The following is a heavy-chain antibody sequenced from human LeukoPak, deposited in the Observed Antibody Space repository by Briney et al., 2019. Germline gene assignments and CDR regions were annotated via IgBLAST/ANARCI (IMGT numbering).Heavy chain of an antibody. J-gene: IGHJ4*02. CDR1: GFTISSYA. V-gene: IGHV3-23*01. CDR3: AKDGEGFLEWSPPLGY. CDR2: MSGSGGSP. D-gene: IGHD3-3*01. Sequence: PGGSLRLSCAVSGFTISSYAMSWVRQAPGKGLEWVSLMSGSGGSPYYADSVKGRITISRDNSKNILYLEMNSLRAEDTAVYYCAKDGEGFLEWSPPLGYWGQGTLVTVSS.